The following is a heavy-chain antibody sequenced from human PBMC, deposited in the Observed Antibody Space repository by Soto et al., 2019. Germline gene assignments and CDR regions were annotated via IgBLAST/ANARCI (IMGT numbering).Heavy chain of an antibody. Sequence: PSETLSLTXTVSGGSVRSDSFYWSWIRQPPGKGLGWIAFIYHSGSTNYNPSLNSRVTISVDTSKNRFSLKLTSVTAADTAIYNCARARYDKSGYYAENYPDYWGQGTLVTVSS. CDR2: IYHSGST. D-gene: IGHD3-22*01. CDR1: GGSVRSDSFY. J-gene: IGHJ4*02. V-gene: IGHV4-61*01. CDR3: ARARYDKSGYYAENYPDY.